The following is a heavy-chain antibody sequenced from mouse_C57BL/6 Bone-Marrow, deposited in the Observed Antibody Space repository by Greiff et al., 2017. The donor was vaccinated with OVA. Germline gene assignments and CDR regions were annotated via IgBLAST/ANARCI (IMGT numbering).Heavy chain of an antibody. D-gene: IGHD1-1*01. CDR1: GYTFTSYW. Sequence: QVQLKESGAELVRPGSSVKLSCKASGYTFTSYWMHWVKQRPIQGLEWIGNIDPSDSETHYNQKFKDKATLTVDKSSSTAYMQLSSLTSEDSAVYYCARPGSSYGWYFDVWGTGTTVTVSS. J-gene: IGHJ1*03. V-gene: IGHV1-52*01. CDR2: IDPSDSET. CDR3: ARPGSSYGWYFDV.